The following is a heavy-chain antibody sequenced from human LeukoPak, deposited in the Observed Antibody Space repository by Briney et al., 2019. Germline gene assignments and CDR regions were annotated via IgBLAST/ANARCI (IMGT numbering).Heavy chain of an antibody. CDR1: EFTFNTYS. V-gene: IGHV3-21*01. Sequence: GGSLRLSCAASEFTFNTYSMNWVRQAPGKGLEWVSYISSSGSYIYYADSVKGRFTISRDNAKNSVYLQMNSLGAEDTAVSYCARGTVGYSYAEFDYWGQGTLVTVSS. D-gene: IGHD5-18*01. J-gene: IGHJ4*02. CDR2: ISSSGSYI. CDR3: ARGTVGYSYAEFDY.